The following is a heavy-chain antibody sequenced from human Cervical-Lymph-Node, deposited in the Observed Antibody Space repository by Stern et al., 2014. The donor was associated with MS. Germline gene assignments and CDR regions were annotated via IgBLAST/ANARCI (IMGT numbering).Heavy chain of an antibody. Sequence: VQLAQSGGGVIQPGGSLRLSCTATGFTVSRDYMTWVRQAPGKGLGWVSLITNVGSTFYTDSVKGRFTISRDDSKNTVYLHMTSLRAEDTAMYYCARDTSSPERSDWWGQGTLVTVSS. D-gene: IGHD1-1*01. CDR2: ITNVGST. CDR3: ARDTSSPERSDW. V-gene: IGHV3-53*01. CDR1: GFTVSRDY. J-gene: IGHJ4*02.